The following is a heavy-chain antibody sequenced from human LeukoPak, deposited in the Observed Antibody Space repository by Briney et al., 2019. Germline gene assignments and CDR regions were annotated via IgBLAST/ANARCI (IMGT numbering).Heavy chain of an antibody. J-gene: IGHJ4*02. CDR2: IIPIFGTA. CDR1: GGTFSSYA. Sequence: SVKVSCKASGGTFSSYAISWVRQAPGQGLEWMGGIIPIFGTANYAQKFQGGVTITTDESTSTAYMELSSLRSEDTAVYYCARGPVALQRFTFDYWGQGTLVTVSS. V-gene: IGHV1-69*05. CDR3: ARGPVALQRFTFDY. D-gene: IGHD6-19*01.